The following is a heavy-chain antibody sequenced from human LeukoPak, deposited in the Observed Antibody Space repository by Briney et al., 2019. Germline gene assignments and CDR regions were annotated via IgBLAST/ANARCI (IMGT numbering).Heavy chain of an antibody. J-gene: IGHJ3*02. V-gene: IGHV4-4*07. Sequence: SGTLSLTCTVSGGSISSYYWSWIRQPAGKGLEWIGRIYTSGSTNYNPSLKSRVTMSVDTSKNQFSLKLSSVTAADTAVYYCARDGPIQLWSHDAFDIWGQGTMVTVSS. CDR3: ARDGPIQLWSHDAFDI. CDR2: IYTSGST. CDR1: GGSISSYY. D-gene: IGHD5-18*01.